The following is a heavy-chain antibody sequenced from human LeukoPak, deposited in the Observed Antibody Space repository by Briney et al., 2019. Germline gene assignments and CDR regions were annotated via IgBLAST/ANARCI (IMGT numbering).Heavy chain of an antibody. D-gene: IGHD6-6*01. CDR3: ARDGTYSCSSGYYYYYMDV. CDR2: IIPIFGTA. J-gene: IGHJ6*03. Sequence: SVKVSCKASGGTFSSYAISWVRQAPGQGLEWMGRIIPIFGTANYAQKFQGRVTITTDESTSTAYMELSSLRSEDTAVYYCARDGTYSCSSGYYYYYMDVWGKGTTVTVSS. V-gene: IGHV1-69*05. CDR1: GGTFSSYA.